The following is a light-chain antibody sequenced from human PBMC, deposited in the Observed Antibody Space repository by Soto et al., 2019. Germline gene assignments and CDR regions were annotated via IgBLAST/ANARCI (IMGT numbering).Light chain of an antibody. Sequence: EIVITHSPATLSFWPGERATLSCRASQSVSNNYLAWYQQKPGQAPRLLIYGASNRATGIPDRFSGSGSGTDFTLTISRLEPEDFAVYYCQKYGSSGTFGQGTKV. CDR1: QSVSNNY. CDR2: GAS. CDR3: QKYGSSGT. J-gene: IGKJ1*01. V-gene: IGKV3-20*01.